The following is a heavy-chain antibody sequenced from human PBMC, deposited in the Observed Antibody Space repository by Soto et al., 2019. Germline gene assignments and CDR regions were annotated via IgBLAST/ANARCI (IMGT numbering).Heavy chain of an antibody. J-gene: IGHJ3*02. CDR2: ISGWDSTI. Sequence: PGGSLRLSCEASGSIFSDYSGNWVRQAPGKGLEWISYISGWDSTIIYADSVKGRFTISRDKAKNSLYLQMNNLRDQDTAVYFCVRDKAYAFDIWGQGTVVTVSS. D-gene: IGHD2-21*01. CDR1: GSIFSDYS. CDR3: VRDKAYAFDI. V-gene: IGHV3-48*02.